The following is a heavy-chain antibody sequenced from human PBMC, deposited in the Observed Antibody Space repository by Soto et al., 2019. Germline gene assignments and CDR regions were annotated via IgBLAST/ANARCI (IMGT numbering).Heavy chain of an antibody. V-gene: IGHV4-61*01. CDR3: ARRYGKNAFDI. J-gene: IGHJ3*02. D-gene: IGHD5-18*01. Sequence: SETLSLTCTVSGGSISSCSYYWGWIRQPPGKGLEWIGYIYYSGSTNYNPSLKSRVTMSLDTSKNQFSLKLSSVTAADTAVYYCARRYGKNAFDIWGQGTMVT. CDR1: GGSISSCSYY. CDR2: IYYSGST.